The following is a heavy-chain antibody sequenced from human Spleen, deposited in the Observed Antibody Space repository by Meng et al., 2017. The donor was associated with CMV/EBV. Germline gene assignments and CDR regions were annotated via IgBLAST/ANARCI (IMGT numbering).Heavy chain of an antibody. D-gene: IGHD3-3*02. CDR2: ITPSGGNM. CDR1: GYTFTTYG. CDR3: ARVRISPPYFDY. J-gene: IGHJ4*02. Sequence: SCKASGYTFTTYGISWVRQAPGKGLEWVSFITPSGGNMYYADSMKGRFTISRDKAKKSLYLQMNSLRAEDTAVYYCARVRISPPYFDYWGQGTLVTVSS. V-gene: IGHV3-11*01.